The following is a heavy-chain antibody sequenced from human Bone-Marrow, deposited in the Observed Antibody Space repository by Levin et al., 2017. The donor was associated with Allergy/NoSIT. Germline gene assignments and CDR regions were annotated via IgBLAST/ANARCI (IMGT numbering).Heavy chain of an antibody. V-gene: IGHV4-59*01. D-gene: IGHD3-10*01. Sequence: SETLSLTCSVSGISISSDSWSWIRQSPGKGLEWIGNIYYTGSTKYNPSLKSRVTISIDTSKTQYSLKLRTVTAADTAVYYCARELTGWFDPWGQGTQVTVSS. J-gene: IGHJ5*02. CDR1: GISISSDS. CDR3: ARELTGWFDP. CDR2: IYYTGST.